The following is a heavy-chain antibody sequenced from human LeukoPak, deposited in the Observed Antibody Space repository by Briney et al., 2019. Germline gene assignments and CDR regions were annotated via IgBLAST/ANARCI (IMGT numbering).Heavy chain of an antibody. CDR1: GFTFSSYE. CDR3: ARERDSSGFY. Sequence: GGSLRLSCAASGFTFSSYEMNWVRQAPGKGLEWVSYISSSGSTIYYADSVKGRFTISRDNAKNSLYLQMNSLRAEDTAVYYCARERDSSGFYWGQGTLVTVYS. CDR2: ISSSGSTI. V-gene: IGHV3-48*03. D-gene: IGHD3-22*01. J-gene: IGHJ4*02.